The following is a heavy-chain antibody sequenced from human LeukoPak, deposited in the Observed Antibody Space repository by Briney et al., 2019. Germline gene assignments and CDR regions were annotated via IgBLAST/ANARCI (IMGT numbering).Heavy chain of an antibody. Sequence: GGSLRLSCAASGFTFSDYYMSWIRQAPGKGLEWVSYISNSGSTVYYADSVKGRFTFSRDNARNSLYLQMNSLRAEDTAVYYCAREAIFGLYSYIDYWGQGALVTVSS. J-gene: IGHJ4*02. D-gene: IGHD3-3*01. CDR1: GFTFSDYY. CDR2: ISNSGSTV. CDR3: AREAIFGLYSYIDY. V-gene: IGHV3-11*01.